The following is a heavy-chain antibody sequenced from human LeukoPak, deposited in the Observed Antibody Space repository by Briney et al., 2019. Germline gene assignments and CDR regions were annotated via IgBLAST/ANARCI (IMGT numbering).Heavy chain of an antibody. Sequence: SETLSLTCTVSGGSISSGGYCWSWIRQPPGKGLEWIGYIYHSGSTYYNPSLKSRVTISVDRSKNQFSLKLSSVTAADTAVYYCARGSVAGLFDYWGQGTLVTVSS. D-gene: IGHD6-19*01. J-gene: IGHJ4*02. CDR2: IYHSGST. CDR3: ARGSVAGLFDY. V-gene: IGHV4-30-2*01. CDR1: GGSISSGGYC.